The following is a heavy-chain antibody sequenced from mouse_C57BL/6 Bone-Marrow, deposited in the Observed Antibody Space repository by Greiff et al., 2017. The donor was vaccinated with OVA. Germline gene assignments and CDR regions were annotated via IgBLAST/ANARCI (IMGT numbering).Heavy chain of an antibody. Sequence: DVKLQESGPGLVKPSQSLSLTCSVTGYSITSGYYWNWIRQFPGNKLEWMGYISYDGSNNYNPSLKNRISITRDTSKNQFFLKLNSVTTEDTATYYCARDRHYYGSSYIAYWGQGTLVTVSA. V-gene: IGHV3-6*01. CDR3: ARDRHYYGSSYIAY. CDR2: ISYDGSN. J-gene: IGHJ3*01. D-gene: IGHD1-1*01. CDR1: GYSITSGYY.